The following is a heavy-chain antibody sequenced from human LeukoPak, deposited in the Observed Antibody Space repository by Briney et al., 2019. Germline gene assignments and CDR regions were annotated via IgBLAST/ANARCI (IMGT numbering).Heavy chain of an antibody. V-gene: IGHV1-24*01. CDR1: GYTLTELS. J-gene: IGHJ4*02. CDR2: FDPEDGET. D-gene: IGHD3-10*02. CDR3: ARGGLIYVMDY. Sequence: ASVKVSCKVSGYTLTELSMHWVRQAPGKGLEWMGGFDPEDGETNYAQKLQGRVTMTTDTSTSTAYMELRSLRSDDTAVYYCARGGLIYVMDYWGQGTLVTVSS.